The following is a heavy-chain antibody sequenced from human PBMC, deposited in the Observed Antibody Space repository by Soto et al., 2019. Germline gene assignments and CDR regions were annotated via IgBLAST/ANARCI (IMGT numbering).Heavy chain of an antibody. D-gene: IGHD2-2*01. CDR1: GFTFSSYA. CDR2: IRGDGSGK. V-gene: IGHV3-7*01. J-gene: IGHJ1*01. Sequence: GGSLRLSCAASGFTFSSYAMSWVRQAPGKGLEWVSNIRGDGSGKFYVDSVKGRFTISRDNSMNSLYLQMNSLRVEDTAMYYCTRNQVWGQGTLVTVSS. CDR3: TRNQV.